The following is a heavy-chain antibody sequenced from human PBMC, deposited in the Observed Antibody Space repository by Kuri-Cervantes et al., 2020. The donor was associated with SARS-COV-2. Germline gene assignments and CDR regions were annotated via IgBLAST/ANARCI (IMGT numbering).Heavy chain of an antibody. V-gene: IGHV3-23*01. CDR2: ISGSGGST. D-gene: IGHD1-26*01. J-gene: IGHJ4*02. CDR3: AKDLAQSGSYYNHWGFDY. CDR1: GFTFSSYA. Sequence: GGSLRLSCAASGFTFSSYAMSWVRQALGKGLEWVSAISGSGGSTYYADSVKGRFTISRDNSKNTLYLQTISLRAEDTAVYYFAKDLAQSGSYYNHWGFDYWGQGTLVTVSS.